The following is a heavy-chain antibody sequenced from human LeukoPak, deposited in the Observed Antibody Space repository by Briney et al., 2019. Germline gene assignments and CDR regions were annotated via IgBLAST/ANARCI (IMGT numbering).Heavy chain of an antibody. CDR1: GVSISSYY. CDR2: IYYSGST. J-gene: IGHJ4*02. CDR3: ARGYYGSLNDY. Sequence: SETLSLTCTVSGVSISSYYWSWIRQPPGKGLEWIGYIYYSGSTNYNPSLKRRVTISVDTSKNQFSLKLSSVTAADTAVYYCARGYYGSLNDYWGQGTLVTVSS. D-gene: IGHD3-10*01. V-gene: IGHV4-59*01.